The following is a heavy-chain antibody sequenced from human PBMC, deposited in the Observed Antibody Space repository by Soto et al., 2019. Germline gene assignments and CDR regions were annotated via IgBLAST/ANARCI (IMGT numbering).Heavy chain of an antibody. CDR2: ITFRGDNT. CDR1: GFTFSSYA. D-gene: IGHD1-1*01. J-gene: IGHJ4*02. CDR3: AKLGTMGVFDN. V-gene: IGHV3-23*01. Sequence: SLRLSCAASGFTFSSYAMSWVRQAPGEGLEWLAGITFRGDNTYYADSVKGRFTLSRDNSRNRLDLQMNSLKVEDTALYYCAKLGTMGVFDNWGQGTLVTVSS.